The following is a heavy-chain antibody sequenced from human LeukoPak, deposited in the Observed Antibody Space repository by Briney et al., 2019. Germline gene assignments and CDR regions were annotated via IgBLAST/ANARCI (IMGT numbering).Heavy chain of an antibody. CDR2: ISSSGSTI. CDR3: ARDSFGSSGYSFDY. V-gene: IGHV3-48*03. J-gene: IGHJ4*02. Sequence: PGGSLRLSCAASGFTFSSYEMNWVRQAPGKGLEWASYISSSGSTIYYADSVKGRFTISRDNAKNSLYLQMNSLRAEDTAVYYCARDSFGSSGYSFDYWGQGTLVTVSS. CDR1: GFTFSSYE. D-gene: IGHD3-22*01.